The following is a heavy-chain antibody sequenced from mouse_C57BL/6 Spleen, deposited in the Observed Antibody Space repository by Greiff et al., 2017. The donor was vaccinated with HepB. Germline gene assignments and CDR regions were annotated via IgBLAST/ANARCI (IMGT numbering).Heavy chain of an antibody. D-gene: IGHD1-1*01. V-gene: IGHV2-6*01. Sequence: QVQLKQSGPGLVAPSQSLSITCTVSGFSLTSYGVDWVRQSPGKGLEWLGVIWGVGSTKYNSALKSRLSISKDNSKSQVFLKMNSLQTDDTAMYYCASRSSYEDYAMDYWGQGTSVTVSS. J-gene: IGHJ4*01. CDR1: GFSLTSYG. CDR3: ASRSSYEDYAMDY. CDR2: IWGVGST.